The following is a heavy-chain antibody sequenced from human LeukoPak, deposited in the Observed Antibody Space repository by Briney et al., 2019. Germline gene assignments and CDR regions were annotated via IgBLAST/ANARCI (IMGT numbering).Heavy chain of an antibody. D-gene: IGHD5-24*01. Sequence: GGSLRLSCAASGFTFSSYAMSWVRQAPGKGLEWVSAISGSGGSTYYADSVKGRFTISRDNSKNTLYLQMNSLRAEDTAVYYCAREGRDGYNSGNFDYWGQGTLVTVSS. V-gene: IGHV3-23*01. CDR1: GFTFSSYA. J-gene: IGHJ4*02. CDR3: AREGRDGYNSGNFDY. CDR2: ISGSGGST.